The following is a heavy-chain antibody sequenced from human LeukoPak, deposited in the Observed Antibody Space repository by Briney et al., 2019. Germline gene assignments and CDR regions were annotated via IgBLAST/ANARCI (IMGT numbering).Heavy chain of an antibody. CDR2: IIPIFGTA. J-gene: IGHJ2*01. D-gene: IGHD1-1*01. CDR3: ATNDRGHWYFDL. V-gene: IGHV1-69*13. Sequence: GASVKVSCKASGGTFISYVISWVRQAPGQGLEWMGGIIPIFGTANYAQKFQGRVTITADESTSTAYMELSSLRSEDTAVYYCATNDRGHWYFDLWGRGTLVTVSS. CDR1: GGTFISYV.